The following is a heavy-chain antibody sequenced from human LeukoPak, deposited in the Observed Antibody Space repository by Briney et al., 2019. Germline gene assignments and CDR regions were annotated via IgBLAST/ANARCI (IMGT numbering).Heavy chain of an antibody. J-gene: IGHJ4*01. CDR2: INWNGVST. V-gene: IGHV3-20*04. CDR3: STDPRLLIY. D-gene: IGHD2-8*01. Sequence: GGSLRLSCAASGFIFDDYGISWVRQAPGKGLEWVCGINWNGVSTGYADSVKGRFTISRDNARNSLYLQMNSLRPEDTALYYCSTDPRLLIYWGHGTLVTVSS. CDR1: GFIFDDYG.